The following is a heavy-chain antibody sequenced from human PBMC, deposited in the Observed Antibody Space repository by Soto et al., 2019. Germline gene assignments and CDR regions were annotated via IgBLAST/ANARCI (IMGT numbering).Heavy chain of an antibody. CDR3: ARGPPYGSGSYARPYYYYGMDV. D-gene: IGHD3-10*01. CDR1: GYSSTSYW. V-gene: IGHV5-51*01. Sequence: GESLKISCKGSGYSSTSYWIGWVRQMPGKGLEWMGIIYPGDSDTRYSPSFQGQVTISADKSISTAYLQWSSLKASDTAMYYCARGPPYGSGSYARPYYYYGMDVWGQGTTVTVSS. CDR2: IYPGDSDT. J-gene: IGHJ6*02.